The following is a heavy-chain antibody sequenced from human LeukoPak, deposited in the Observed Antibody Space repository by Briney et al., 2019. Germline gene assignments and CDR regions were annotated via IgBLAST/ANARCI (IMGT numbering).Heavy chain of an antibody. D-gene: IGHD6-19*01. J-gene: IGHJ4*02. CDR2: IGTAGDT. Sequence: GGSLRLSCAASGFTFSSYDMHWVRHATGKGLEWVSAIGTAGDTYYPGSVKGRFTISRENAKNSLYLQMNSLRAGDTAVYYCARSSGIAVAGIDYWGQGTLVTVSS. CDR1: GFTFSSYD. CDR3: ARSSGIAVAGIDY. V-gene: IGHV3-13*01.